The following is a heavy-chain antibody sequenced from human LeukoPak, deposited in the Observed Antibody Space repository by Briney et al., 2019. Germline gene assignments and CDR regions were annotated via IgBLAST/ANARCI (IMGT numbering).Heavy chain of an antibody. CDR1: GGSISSSSYY. D-gene: IGHD2-2*01. J-gene: IGHJ5*02. CDR3: ARHPSLYCSSTSCSLPSFDP. V-gene: IGHV4-39*01. Sequence: SETLSLTCTVSGGSISSSSYYWGWIRQPPGKGLEWIGSIYYSGSTYYNPSLKSRVTISVDTSKNQFSLKLSSVTAADTAAYYCARHPSLYCSSTSCSLPSFDPWGQGTLVTVSS. CDR2: IYYSGST.